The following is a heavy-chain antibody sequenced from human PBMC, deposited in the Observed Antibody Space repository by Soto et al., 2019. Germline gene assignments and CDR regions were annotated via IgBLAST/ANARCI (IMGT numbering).Heavy chain of an antibody. CDR2: ISYSGST. V-gene: IGHV4-59*08. Sequence: SETLSLTCTVSGDSNSSYYWSWIRQPPGKGLEWIGYISYSGSTTYNPSLKSRLSISLHTSKNHFSLKMTSVTAADTAVYYCARQDDFWSGSNWFDPWGQGTLVTVSS. CDR1: GDSNSSYY. J-gene: IGHJ5*02. CDR3: ARQDDFWSGSNWFDP. D-gene: IGHD3-3*01.